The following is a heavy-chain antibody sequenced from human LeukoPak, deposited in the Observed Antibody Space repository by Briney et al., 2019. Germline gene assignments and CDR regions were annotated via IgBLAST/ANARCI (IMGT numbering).Heavy chain of an antibody. Sequence: ASVKVSCKASGYTFTSYDISWVRQAPGQGLEWMGGIIPIFGTANYAQKFQGRVTITTDESTSTAYMELSSLRSEDTAVYYCARGGQVSGNYYMDVWGKGATVTVSS. D-gene: IGHD1-14*01. CDR2: IIPIFGTA. V-gene: IGHV1-69*05. CDR3: ARGGQVSGNYYMDV. CDR1: GYTFTSYD. J-gene: IGHJ6*03.